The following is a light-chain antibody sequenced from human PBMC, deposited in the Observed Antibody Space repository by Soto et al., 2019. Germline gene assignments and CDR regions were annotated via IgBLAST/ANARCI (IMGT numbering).Light chain of an antibody. CDR3: QSYDSSLSGVV. CDR1: GSNIGAGYD. J-gene: IGLJ2*01. Sequence: QSVLTQPPSVSGAPGQRVTISCTGSGSNIGAGYDVHWYQQLPGTAPKLLIYGNSNRPSGVPDRFSGSKSGTSASLAITGLQADDEADYYCQSYDSSLSGVVFGGGTKVTVL. CDR2: GNS. V-gene: IGLV1-40*01.